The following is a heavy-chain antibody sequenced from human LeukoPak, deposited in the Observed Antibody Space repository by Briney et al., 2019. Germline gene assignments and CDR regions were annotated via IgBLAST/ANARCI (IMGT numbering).Heavy chain of an antibody. CDR1: GYTFTSYD. J-gene: IGHJ4*02. D-gene: IGHD3-16*01. V-gene: IGHV1-8*03. CDR2: MNPNSGNT. Sequence: ASVKVSCKASGYTFTSYDINWVRQATGQGLEWTGWMNPNSGNTGYAQKFQGRVTITRNTSISTAYMELSSLRSEDTAVYYCARGTPYDYVLPLDYSGQGTLVTVSS. CDR3: ARGTPYDYVLPLDY.